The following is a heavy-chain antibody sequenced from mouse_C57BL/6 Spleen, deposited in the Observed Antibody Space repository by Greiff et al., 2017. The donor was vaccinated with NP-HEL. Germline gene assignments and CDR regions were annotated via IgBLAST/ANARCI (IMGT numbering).Heavy chain of an antibody. CDR2: ISDGGSYT. D-gene: IGHD4-1*01. Sequence: EVQRVESGGGLVKPGGSLKLSCAASGFTFSSYAMSWVRQTPEKRLEWVATISDGGSYTNYPDNVKGRFTISRDNAKNNLYLQMSHLKSEDTAMYYCAREGTGTVFDYWGQGTALTVSS. V-gene: IGHV5-4*01. CDR3: AREGTGTVFDY. J-gene: IGHJ2*01. CDR1: GFTFSSYA.